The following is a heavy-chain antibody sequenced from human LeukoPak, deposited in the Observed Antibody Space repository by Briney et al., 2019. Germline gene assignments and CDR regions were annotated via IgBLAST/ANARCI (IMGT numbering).Heavy chain of an antibody. J-gene: IGHJ4*02. V-gene: IGHV1-18*01. CDR3: ARDRREYSSGWYIEFDY. CDR1: GYTFTRYG. Sequence: ASVTVSCKASGYTFTRYGISWVRQAPGQGREWMGWISAYNGNTNYAQKLQGRVNMTTDTSKSTAYMELRSLRSDDTAVYYCARDRREYSSGWYIEFDYWGQGTLVTVSS. CDR2: ISAYNGNT. D-gene: IGHD6-19*01.